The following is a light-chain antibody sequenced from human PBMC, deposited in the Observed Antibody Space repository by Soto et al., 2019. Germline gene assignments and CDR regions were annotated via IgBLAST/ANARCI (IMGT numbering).Light chain of an antibody. V-gene: IGKV3-11*01. CDR1: QSVSSY. Sequence: EIVLTQSPATLSLSPGERATLSCRASQSVSSYLAWYQQKPGQAPRLLIYDASNRATGIPARFSGSGSGTDFTLTISSLEPEDFAVYYCQQRKTF. J-gene: IGKJ1*01. CDR3: QQRKT. CDR2: DAS.